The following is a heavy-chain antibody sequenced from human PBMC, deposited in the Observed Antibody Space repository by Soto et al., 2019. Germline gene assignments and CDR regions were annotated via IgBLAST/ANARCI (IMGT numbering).Heavy chain of an antibody. CDR2: IYYSGST. J-gene: IGHJ4*02. D-gene: IGHD2-15*01. V-gene: IGHV4-59*08. CDR1: GGSISSYY. Sequence: QVQLQESGPGLVKPSETLSLTCTVSGGSISSYYWSWIRQPPGKGLEWIGYIYYSGSTNYNPSLKSRVTRSVDTSKNQFSLKLSSVTAADTAVYYCASQYCSGGSCYSSPFDYWGQGTLVTVSS. CDR3: ASQYCSGGSCYSSPFDY.